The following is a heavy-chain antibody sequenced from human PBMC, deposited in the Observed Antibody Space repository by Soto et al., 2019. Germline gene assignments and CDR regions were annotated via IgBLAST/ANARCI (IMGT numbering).Heavy chain of an antibody. J-gene: IGHJ4*02. CDR1: GSSIGTYY. D-gene: IGHD3-10*01. V-gene: IGHV4-59*01. Sequence: SETLSLTCTVSGSSIGTYYWSWIRQPPGKELEWIGYIYYSGSTNYNPSHKSRVTISVDTSKNQYSLRLSSVTTADTALYYCATGRVLYGSEYWGQGTLVTVSS. CDR2: IYYSGST. CDR3: ATGRVLYGSEY.